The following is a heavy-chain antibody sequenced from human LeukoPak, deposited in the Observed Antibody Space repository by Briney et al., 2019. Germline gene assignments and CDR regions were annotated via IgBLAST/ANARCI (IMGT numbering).Heavy chain of an antibody. V-gene: IGHV4-34*01. CDR3: ARTRWLVRYFDY. D-gene: IGHD6-19*01. CDR1: GGSFSGYY. J-gene: IGHJ4*02. Sequence: SETLSLTCAVYGGSFSGYYWSWIRQPPGKGLEWIGEINHSGSTNYNPSLKSRVTISVDTSQNQFSLKLSSVTAADTAVYYCARTRWLVRYFDYWGQGTLVTVSS. CDR2: INHSGST.